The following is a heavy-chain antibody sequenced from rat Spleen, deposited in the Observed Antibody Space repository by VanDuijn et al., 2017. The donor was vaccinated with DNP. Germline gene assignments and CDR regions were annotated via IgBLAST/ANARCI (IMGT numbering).Heavy chain of an antibody. V-gene: IGHV5-19*01. Sequence: EVQLVESGGGLVQPGRSLKLSCAASGFTFSNYGMHWIRQAPTKGLEWVASISPSGGSTYYRDSVKGRFTISRDNARSTLYLQMDSLRSEDTATYYCATSSYFGYDYGFAYWGQGTLVTVSS. J-gene: IGHJ3*01. D-gene: IGHD1-7*01. CDR1: GFTFSNYG. CDR2: ISPSGGST. CDR3: ATSSYFGYDYGFAY.